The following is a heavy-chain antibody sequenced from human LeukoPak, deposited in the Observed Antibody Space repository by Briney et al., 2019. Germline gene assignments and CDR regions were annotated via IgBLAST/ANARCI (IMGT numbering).Heavy chain of an antibody. CDR2: ISSSSSYI. V-gene: IGHV3-21*01. D-gene: IGHD3-16*01. CDR1: GFTFSSYS. CDR3: AREISLWQTYYYYYMDV. Sequence: GGSLRLSRAASGFTFSSYSMNWVRQAPGKGLEWVSSISSSSSYIYYADSVKGRFTISRGNAKNSLYLQMNSLRAEDTAVYYCAREISLWQTYYYYYMDVWGKGTTVTVSS. J-gene: IGHJ6*03.